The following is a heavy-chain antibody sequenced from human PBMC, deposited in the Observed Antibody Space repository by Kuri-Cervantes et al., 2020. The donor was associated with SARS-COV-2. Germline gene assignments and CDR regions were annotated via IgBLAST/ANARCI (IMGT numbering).Heavy chain of an antibody. D-gene: IGHD4-17*01. CDR1: GYTFTSYY. CDR2: INPSGGST. Sequence: ASVKVSCKASGYTFTSYYMHWVRQAPGQGREWMGIINPSGGSTSYAQKFQGRVTMTRYTSTSTVYMELSSLRSEDTAVYYCARSPSNGDYDGWFDYWGQGTLVTVSS. J-gene: IGHJ4*02. V-gene: IGHV1-46*01. CDR3: ARSPSNGDYDGWFDY.